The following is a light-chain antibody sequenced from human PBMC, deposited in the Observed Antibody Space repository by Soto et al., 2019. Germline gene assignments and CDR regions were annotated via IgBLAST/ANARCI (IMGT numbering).Light chain of an antibody. J-gene: IGLJ1*01. Sequence: QSALTQPPSASGSPGQSVTISGTGTSSDVGHYNYVSWYQQHPGKAPKLIIYEVTKRPAGVPDRFSGSKSGYTDSLTVSGLQAEDEADYYCSSYAGSNDFPYVFGTGTKLTVL. V-gene: IGLV2-8*01. CDR2: EVT. CDR1: SSDVGHYNY. CDR3: SSYAGSNDFPYV.